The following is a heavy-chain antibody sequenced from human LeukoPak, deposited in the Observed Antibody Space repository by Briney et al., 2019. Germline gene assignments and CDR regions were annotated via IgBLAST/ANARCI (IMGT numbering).Heavy chain of an antibody. Sequence: GSLRLSCAASGFTFSSYAMTWVRQPPGKGLEWIGSIYYGGLTYYNPSLKSRVTLSADTSRNHFFLKVNSVTAADTSVYYCARLPILGVVDYWGQGILVTVSS. CDR2: IYYGGLT. V-gene: IGHV4-59*05. CDR3: ARLPILGVVDY. D-gene: IGHD1-26*01. J-gene: IGHJ4*02. CDR1: GFTFSSYA.